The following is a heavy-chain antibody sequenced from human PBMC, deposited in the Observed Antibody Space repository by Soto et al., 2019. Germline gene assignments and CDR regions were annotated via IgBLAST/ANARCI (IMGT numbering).Heavy chain of an antibody. CDR3: ARDGGYCSGGSCYSAY. CDR2: IFPNFGTA. V-gene: IGHV1-69*01. J-gene: IGHJ4*02. D-gene: IGHD2-15*01. Sequence: QVQLVQSGAEVKKPGSSVKVSCKASGGTFSSYAISWVRQAPGQGLEWMGGIFPNFGTANYAQKFQGRVTLTADESTSTAYMELSSLRSEDTAVYYCARDGGYCSGGSCYSAYWGQGTLVTVSS. CDR1: GGTFSSYA.